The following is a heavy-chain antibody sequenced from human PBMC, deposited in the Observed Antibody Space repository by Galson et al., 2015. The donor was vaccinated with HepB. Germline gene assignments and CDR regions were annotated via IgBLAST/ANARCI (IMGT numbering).Heavy chain of an antibody. CDR3: ARMLAAAGTGRAFDI. Sequence: PALVKPTQTLTLTCTFSGFSLSTSGMCVSWIRQPPGKALEWLALIDWDDDKYYSTSLKTRLTISKDTSKNQVVLTMTNMDPVDTATYYCARMLAAAGTGRAFDIWGQGTMVTVSS. J-gene: IGHJ3*02. V-gene: IGHV2-70*01. CDR2: IDWDDDK. D-gene: IGHD6-13*01. CDR1: GFSLSTSGMC.